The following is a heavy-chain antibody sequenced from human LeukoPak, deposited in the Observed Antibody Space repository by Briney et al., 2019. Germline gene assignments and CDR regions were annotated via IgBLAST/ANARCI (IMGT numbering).Heavy chain of an antibody. D-gene: IGHD3-16*01. CDR1: GASISSYY. J-gene: IGHJ6*02. CDR2: ISYSGST. V-gene: IGHV4-59*01. CDR3: ARDQGRLGEFSRFYYGMDV. Sequence: PSETLSLTCTVSGASISSYYWSWIRQPPGKGLEWIGYISYSGSTNYNPSLKSRVTISVDTSKNQFSLKLSSVTAADTAVYYCARDQGRLGEFSRFYYGMDVWGQGTTVTVSS.